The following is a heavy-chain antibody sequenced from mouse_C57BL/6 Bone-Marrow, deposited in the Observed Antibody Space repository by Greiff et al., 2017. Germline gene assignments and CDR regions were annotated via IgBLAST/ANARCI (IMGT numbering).Heavy chain of an antibody. CDR3: ACTVGAKDWFAY. CDR1: GFTFSSYG. CDR2: ISSGGSYT. J-gene: IGHJ3*01. V-gene: IGHV5-6*02. D-gene: IGHD1-1*01. Sequence: EVKLVESGGDLVKPGGSLKLSCAASGFTFSSYGMSWVRQTPDKRLEWVATISSGGSYTYYPDSVKGRFPISRDNAKNTLYLQMSSLKSEDTAMYYCACTVGAKDWFAYWGQGTQVTVSA.